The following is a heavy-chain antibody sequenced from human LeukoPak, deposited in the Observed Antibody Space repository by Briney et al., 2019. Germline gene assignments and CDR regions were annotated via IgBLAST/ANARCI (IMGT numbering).Heavy chain of an antibody. Sequence: GRSLRLSCAAWGFLFRSCGKHWGRQAPGKGLEWVAVMWYDGSNKYYADSVKGRFTISRDNSKNTLYLQMDSLRVEDTAVYYCARDPGVRWLVGFDYWGQGTLVTVSS. V-gene: IGHV3-33*01. CDR1: GFLFRSCG. CDR2: MWYDGSNK. D-gene: IGHD6-19*01. CDR3: ARDPGVRWLVGFDY. J-gene: IGHJ4*02.